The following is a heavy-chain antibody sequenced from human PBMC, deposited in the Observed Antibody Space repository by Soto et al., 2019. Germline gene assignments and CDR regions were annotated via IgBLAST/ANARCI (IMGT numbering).Heavy chain of an antibody. D-gene: IGHD2-2*01. V-gene: IGHV4-30-4*01. CDR1: GGSFSGYY. CDR2: IYYSGST. Sequence: SETLSLTCAVYGGSFSGYYWSWIRQPPGKGLEWIGYIYYSGSTYYNPSLKSRVTISVDTSKNQFSLKLSSVTAADTAVYYCARASTGYYYYGMDVWSQGTTVTVSS. CDR3: ARASTGYYYYGMDV. J-gene: IGHJ6*02.